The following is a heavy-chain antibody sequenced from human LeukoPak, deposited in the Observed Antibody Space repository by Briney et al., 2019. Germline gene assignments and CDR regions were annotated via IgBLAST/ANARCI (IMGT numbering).Heavy chain of an antibody. V-gene: IGHV4-39*07. CDR3: ARSLIVVVPAAILGSWFDP. J-gene: IGHJ5*02. CDR2: IYYSGST. D-gene: IGHD2-2*02. CDR1: GGSISSSSYY. Sequence: SETLSLTCTVSGGSISSSSYYWGWIRQPPGKGLEWIGSIYYSGSTYYNPSLKSRVTISVDTSKNQFSLKLSSVTAADTAVYYCARSLIVVVPAAILGSWFDPWGQGTLVTVSS.